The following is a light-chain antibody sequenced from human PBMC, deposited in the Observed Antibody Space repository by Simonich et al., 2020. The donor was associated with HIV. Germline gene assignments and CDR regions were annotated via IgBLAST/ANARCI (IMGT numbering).Light chain of an antibody. V-gene: IGKV3-15*01. J-gene: IGKJ3*01. CDR3: QQSNNWPLT. Sequence: EIVMTQSPATLSVSPGERATLSCRASQSVSSNLAWYQQKPGQAPRLLIYGASTRATGIPAMFSGSGSGTEFTLTISSMQSEDFAVYYCQQSNNWPLTFGPGTKVDIK. CDR1: QSVSSN. CDR2: GAS.